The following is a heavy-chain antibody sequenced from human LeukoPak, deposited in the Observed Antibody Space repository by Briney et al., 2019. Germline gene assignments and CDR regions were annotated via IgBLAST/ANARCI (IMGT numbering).Heavy chain of an antibody. J-gene: IGHJ4*02. D-gene: IGHD5-18*01. Sequence: PSETLSLTCAVYGGSFSGYYWSWIRQPPGKGLEWIGEINHSGSTNYNPSLKSRVTISVGTSKNQFSLKLSSVTAADTAVYYCARATGYSYGFRTIDFDYWGQGTLVTVSS. CDR3: ARATGYSYGFRTIDFDY. V-gene: IGHV4-34*01. CDR1: GGSFSGYY. CDR2: INHSGST.